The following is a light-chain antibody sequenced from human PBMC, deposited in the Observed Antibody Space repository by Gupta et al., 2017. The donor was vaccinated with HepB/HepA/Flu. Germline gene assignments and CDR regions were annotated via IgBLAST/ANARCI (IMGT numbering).Light chain of an antibody. CDR3: DAWDDNRSGSWV. V-gene: IGLV1-47*01. CDR1: NSHFGTNS. J-gene: IGLJ3*02. CDR2: MNN. Sequence: SVLTQPPSLSGPPGQRVTIACSGTNSHFGTNSVCWYQYLPVSAPILLISMNNRRPPGGPSRFSGSKSGTTAALAIIGLRSDDEADYYSDAWDDNRSGSWVFGGGIKLTVL.